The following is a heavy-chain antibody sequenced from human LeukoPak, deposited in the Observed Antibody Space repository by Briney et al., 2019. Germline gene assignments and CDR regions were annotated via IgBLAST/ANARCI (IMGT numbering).Heavy chain of an antibody. D-gene: IGHD6-19*01. J-gene: IGHJ6*03. V-gene: IGHV1-18*01. CDR2: SSVYNGNT. Sequence: GASVKVSCKASGYTFTSYGISWVRQAPGQGLEWMGCSSVYNGNTNYAQKLQGRVTMTTDTSTSTAYMELRSLRSDDTAVYYCARDEYSSGWYENYYYYMDVWGKGTTVTVSS. CDR3: ARDEYSSGWYENYYYYMDV. CDR1: GYTFTSYG.